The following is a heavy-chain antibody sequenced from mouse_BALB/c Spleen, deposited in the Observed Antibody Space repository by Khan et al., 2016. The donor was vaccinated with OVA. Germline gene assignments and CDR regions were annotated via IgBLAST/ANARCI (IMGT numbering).Heavy chain of an antibody. D-gene: IGHD1-1*01. J-gene: IGHJ2*01. CDR1: GYTLTSYW. Sequence: QVQLQQSGAELVKAGASVKMSCKASGYTLTSYWMHWVKQRLGQGLEWFAETNPTNGRTYDHEKSKSKATPTADKATSTAYMLLSGPTFEDSAVYYGARIKKIVATYFDYGGQGTTLTGSS. CDR2: TNPTNGRT. V-gene: IGHV1S81*02. CDR3: ARIKKIVATYFDY.